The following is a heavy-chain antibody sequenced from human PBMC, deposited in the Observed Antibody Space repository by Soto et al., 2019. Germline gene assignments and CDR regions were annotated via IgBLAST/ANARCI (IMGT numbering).Heavy chain of an antibody. CDR3: AREVLWSLYFDY. V-gene: IGHV3-30-3*01. Sequence: QVQLVESGGGVVQPGRSLRLSCAASGFIFSNYVMYWVRQAPGKGLEWVAFMSYDGTTKSYADSVKGRFTISRDTSQNTLYLQMNSLRAEDTGVYYCAREVLWSLYFDYWGQGTLGTVSS. CDR2: MSYDGTTK. J-gene: IGHJ4*02. D-gene: IGHD3-10*01. CDR1: GFIFSNYV.